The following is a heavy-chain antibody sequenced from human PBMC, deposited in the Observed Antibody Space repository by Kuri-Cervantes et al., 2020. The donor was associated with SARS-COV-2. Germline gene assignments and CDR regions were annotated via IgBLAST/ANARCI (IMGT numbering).Heavy chain of an antibody. CDR2: ISYDGSNK. V-gene: IGHV3-30*01. CDR3: ARGYGV. D-gene: IGHD1-14*01. J-gene: IGHJ6*02. CDR1: GFTFSSYA. Sequence: GGSLRLSCAASGFTFSSYAMHWVRQAPGKGLEWVAVISYDGSNKYYADSVKGRFTISRDNSKNTLYLQMNSLRAEDTAVYYCARGYGVWGQGTTVTVSS.